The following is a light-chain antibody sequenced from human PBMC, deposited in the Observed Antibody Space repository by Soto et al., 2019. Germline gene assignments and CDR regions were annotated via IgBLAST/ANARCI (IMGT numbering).Light chain of an antibody. V-gene: IGLV2-14*01. CDR1: SSDIGGYNF. Sequence: QSALTQDASVSGSPGQSITISCVGTSSDIGGYNFVSWYQQHPGKAPKLMIFEVNKRPSGVSNRFSGSKSGNTASLTISGLQAEDEDDYFCFSYTTGTTNVFGTGTKLTVL. CDR3: FSYTTGTTNV. CDR2: EVN. J-gene: IGLJ1*01.